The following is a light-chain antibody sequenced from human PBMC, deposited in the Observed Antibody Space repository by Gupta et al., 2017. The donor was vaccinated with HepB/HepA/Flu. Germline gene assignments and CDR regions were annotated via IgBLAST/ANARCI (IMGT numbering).Light chain of an antibody. CDR1: QSISIY. V-gene: IGKV3-11*01. CDR2: DAS. CDR3: QQRSNWPPLT. J-gene: IGKJ4*01. Sequence: EIVLTQSPATLSLSPGERATLSCRASQSISIYLAWYQHKPGQAPRLLIYDASNRATGVPARFSGSGSGTDFTLTISSLDPEDFAVYYCQQRSNWPPLTFGGGTKVEIK.